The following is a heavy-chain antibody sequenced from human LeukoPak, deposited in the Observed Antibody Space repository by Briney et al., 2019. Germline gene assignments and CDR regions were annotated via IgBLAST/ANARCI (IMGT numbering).Heavy chain of an antibody. CDR2: VNTDGSHT. J-gene: IGHJ4*02. Sequence: PGGSLRLSCAASGFTFSSYWMHWVRQPPGKGLMWVSRVNTDGSHTNYADSVKGRFTISRDNAKNALYLQMNSLRAEDTAIYYCARGDLTFWGFPHWGQGALVTVSS. D-gene: IGHD7-27*01. V-gene: IGHV3-74*01. CDR3: ARGDLTFWGFPH. CDR1: GFTFSSYW.